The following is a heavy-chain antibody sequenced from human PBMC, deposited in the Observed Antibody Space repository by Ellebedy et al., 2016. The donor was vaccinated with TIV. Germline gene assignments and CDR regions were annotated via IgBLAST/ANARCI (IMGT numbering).Heavy chain of an antibody. D-gene: IGHD2-15*01. CDR3: ARAAGGGYCSGGSCILRPFDY. J-gene: IGHJ4*02. CDR2: ISYDGSNK. V-gene: IGHV3-30*04. CDR1: GFTFSSYA. Sequence: GESLKISXAASGFTFSSYAMHWVRQAPGKGLEWVAVISYDGSNKYYADSVKGRFTISRDNSKNTLYLQMNSLRAEDTAVYYCARAAGGGYCSGGSCILRPFDYWGQGTLVTVSS.